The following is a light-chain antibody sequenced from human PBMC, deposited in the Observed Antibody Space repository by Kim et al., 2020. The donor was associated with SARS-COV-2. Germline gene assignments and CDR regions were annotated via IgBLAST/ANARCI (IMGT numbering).Light chain of an antibody. CDR2: GAS. V-gene: IGKV3-15*01. CDR1: QSVSSN. J-gene: IGKJ2*01. Sequence: SVAQGERATLSCRASQSVSSNLAWYQQKPGQAPRLLIYGASTRATGIPARFSGSGSGTEFTLTISSLQSEDFAVYYCQQYNNWPVTFGQGTKLEI. CDR3: QQYNNWPVT.